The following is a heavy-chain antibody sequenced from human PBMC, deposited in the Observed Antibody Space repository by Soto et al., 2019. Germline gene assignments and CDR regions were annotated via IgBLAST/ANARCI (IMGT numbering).Heavy chain of an antibody. J-gene: IGHJ5*02. D-gene: IGHD3-3*01. CDR3: ARGRLFTIFGGKWFDP. V-gene: IGHV4-34*01. CDR1: GGSFSGYY. CDR2: INHSGST. Sequence: SETLSLTCAVYGGSFSGYYWSWIRQPPGKGLEWIGEINHSGSTNYNPSLKSRVTISVDTSKNQFSLKLSSVTAADTAVYYCARGRLFTIFGGKWFDPWGQGTLVTVS.